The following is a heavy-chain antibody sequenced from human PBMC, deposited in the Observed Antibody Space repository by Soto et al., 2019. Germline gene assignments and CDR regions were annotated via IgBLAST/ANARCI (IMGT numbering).Heavy chain of an antibody. D-gene: IGHD2-15*01. J-gene: IGHJ4*02. CDR3: AVLRMD. CDR1: GYTFTDYY. CDR2: INPNSGAT. Sequence: ASVKVSCKASGYTFTDYYLHWVRQAPGQGLEKIEWINPNSGATNYAQKLQGRVTMTRDTSTSTAYMELSRLRSDDTDVNYCAVLRMDWGQGTPVTVSS. V-gene: IGHV1-2*02.